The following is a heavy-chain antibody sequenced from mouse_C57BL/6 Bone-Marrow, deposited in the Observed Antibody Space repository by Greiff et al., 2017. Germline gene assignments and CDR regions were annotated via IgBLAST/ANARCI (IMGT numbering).Heavy chain of an antibody. V-gene: IGHV1-42*01. CDR2: INPSTGGT. CDR1: GYSFTGYY. D-gene: IGHD2-4*01. Sequence: LMESGPELVKPGASVKISRKASGYSFTGYYMNWVKQSPEKSLEWIGEINPSTGGTNYKQKFKAKATLTVDKSSSTAYMQLKSLTSEDAAVYYCARGGLGGFAYWGQGTLVTVSA. J-gene: IGHJ3*01. CDR3: ARGGLGGFAY.